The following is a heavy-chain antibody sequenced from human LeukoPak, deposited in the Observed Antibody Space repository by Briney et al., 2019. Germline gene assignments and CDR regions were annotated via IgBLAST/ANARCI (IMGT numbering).Heavy chain of an antibody. J-gene: IGHJ5*02. CDR2: IYTSGST. Sequence: SETLSLTCTVSGGSISSGSYYWSWIRQPAGKGLEWIGRIYTSGSTNYNPSLKSRVTISVDTSKNQFSLKLSSVTAADTAVYYCARVVTMVRGVISFWFDPWGQGTLVTVSS. CDR1: GGSISSGSYY. V-gene: IGHV4-61*02. CDR3: ARVVTMVRGVISFWFDP. D-gene: IGHD3-10*01.